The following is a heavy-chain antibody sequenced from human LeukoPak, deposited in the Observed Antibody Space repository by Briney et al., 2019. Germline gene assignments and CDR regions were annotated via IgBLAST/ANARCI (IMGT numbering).Heavy chain of an antibody. CDR1: GFTFSSYE. J-gene: IGHJ4*02. V-gene: IGHV3-48*03. CDR2: ISSSGATI. CDR3: ARDRLHYGEYEKTFDY. D-gene: IGHD4-17*01. Sequence: GGSLRLSCAASGFTFSSYEMNWVRQAPGKGLEWVSYISSSGATIYYADSVKGRFTISRDNAKNSLYLQMNSLRAEDTAVYYCARDRLHYGEYEKTFDYWGQGTLVTVSS.